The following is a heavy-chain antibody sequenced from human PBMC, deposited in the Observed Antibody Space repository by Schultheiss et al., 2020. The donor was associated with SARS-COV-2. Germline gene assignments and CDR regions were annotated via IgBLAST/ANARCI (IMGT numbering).Heavy chain of an antibody. CDR1: GFTFSSYS. CDR3: AKDRLGIEDY. V-gene: IGHV3-23*01. D-gene: IGHD7-27*01. Sequence: GSLRLSCAASGFTFSSYSMNWVRQAPGKGLEWVSAISGSGGSTYYADSVKGRFTISRDNSKNTLYLQMNSLRAEDTAVYYCAKDRLGIEDYWGQGTLVTVSS. J-gene: IGHJ4*02. CDR2: ISGSGGST.